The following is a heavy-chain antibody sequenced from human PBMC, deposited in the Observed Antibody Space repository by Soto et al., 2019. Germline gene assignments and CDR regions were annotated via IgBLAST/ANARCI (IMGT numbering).Heavy chain of an antibody. D-gene: IGHD3-22*01. Sequence: EVQLLESGGDLIQPGGSLRLSCAASGFTFNIYAMTWVRQAPGKGLEWVSAISRYGDITYYADSVEVRFTLSRDNSKNKLYLQMNSLRAEDTAVYYCAKDRYLDHDSRGYLFDNWGQGTLVTVSS. CDR1: GFTFNIYA. CDR2: ISRYGDIT. J-gene: IGHJ4*02. V-gene: IGHV3-23*01. CDR3: AKDRYLDHDSRGYLFDN.